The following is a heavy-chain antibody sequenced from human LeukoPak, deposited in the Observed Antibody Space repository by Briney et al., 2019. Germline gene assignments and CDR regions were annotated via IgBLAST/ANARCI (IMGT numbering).Heavy chain of an antibody. V-gene: IGHV4-30-2*01. D-gene: IGHD3-16*02. Sequence: PSQTLSLTCAVSGGSISSGGYSWSWIRQPPGKGLEWIGYIYHSGSTYYNPSLKSRVTISVDRSKNQFSLKLSSVTAADTAVYYSARDYQAAPYAFDIWGQGTMVTVSS. CDR1: GGSISSGGYS. J-gene: IGHJ3*02. CDR2: IYHSGST. CDR3: ARDYQAAPYAFDI.